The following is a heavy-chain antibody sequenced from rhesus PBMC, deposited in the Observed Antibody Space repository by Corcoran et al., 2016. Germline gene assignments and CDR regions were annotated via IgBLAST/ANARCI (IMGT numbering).Heavy chain of an antibody. CDR2: ISGSSGST. CDR1: GGSVSSSNW. CDR3: ARVGYWGGYYFAY. D-gene: IGHD3-34*01. Sequence: QVQLQESGPGLVKPSETLSLTCAVSGGSVSSSNWWSWIRQPPGKGLEWIGYISGSSGSTYYNPSHKRRVTISTDTSKNQFSLKLSSVTAADTAVYYCARVGYWGGYYFAYWGQGVLVTVSS. V-gene: IGHV4-65*01. J-gene: IGHJ4*01.